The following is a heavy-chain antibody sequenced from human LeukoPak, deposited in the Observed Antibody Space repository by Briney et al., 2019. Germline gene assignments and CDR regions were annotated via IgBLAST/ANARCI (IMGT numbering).Heavy chain of an antibody. Sequence: GGSLSPPCAVSGFTFGSYSFNWVRQAPGKGLEWVSSISSSSSYIYYADSVKGRFTISRDNAKNSLYLQMNSLRAEDTTVYYCARDRGIAAQTLANYWGQGNLVTVSS. D-gene: IGHD6-6*01. CDR2: ISSSSSYI. CDR3: ARDRGIAAQTLANY. CDR1: GFTFGSYS. J-gene: IGHJ4*02. V-gene: IGHV3-21*01.